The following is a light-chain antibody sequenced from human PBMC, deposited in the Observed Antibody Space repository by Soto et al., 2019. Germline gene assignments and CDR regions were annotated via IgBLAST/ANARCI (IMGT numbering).Light chain of an antibody. V-gene: IGLV2-23*01. CDR3: CSYAGSSTYV. Sequence: QSVLTQPASMSDPAGQPITISCTGTSSDVGSYNLVSWYQQHPGKAPKLMIYEGSKRPSGVSNRFSGSKSGNTASLTISGLQAEDEADYYCCSYAGSSTYVFGTGTKVTVL. CDR2: EGS. CDR1: SSDVGSYNL. J-gene: IGLJ1*01.